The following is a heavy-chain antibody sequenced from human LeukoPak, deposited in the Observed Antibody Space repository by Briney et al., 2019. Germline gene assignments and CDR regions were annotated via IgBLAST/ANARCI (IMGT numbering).Heavy chain of an antibody. CDR1: GFTFSSFE. Sequence: GGSLRLSCAASGFTFSSFEMNWVRQAPGKGLEWVSAISGSGGSTYYADSVKGRFTISRDNAKNSLYLQMNSLRAEDTAIYYCARISFSYSTSWSGVDYWGQGTLVTVSS. V-gene: IGHV3-48*03. CDR2: ISGSGGST. D-gene: IGHD2-2*01. CDR3: ARISFSYSTSWSGVDY. J-gene: IGHJ4*02.